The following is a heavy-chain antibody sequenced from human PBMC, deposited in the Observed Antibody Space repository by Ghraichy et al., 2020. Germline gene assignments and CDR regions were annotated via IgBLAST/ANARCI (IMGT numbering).Heavy chain of an antibody. CDR2: IWYDGSNK. Sequence: GGSLRLSCAASGFTFSSYGMHWVRQAPGKGLEWVAVIWYDGSNKYYADSVKGRFTISRDNSKNTLYLQMNSLRAEDTAVYYCARVALIVGATATKRNYYYYYYMDVWGKGTTVTVSS. V-gene: IGHV3-33*01. J-gene: IGHJ6*03. CDR1: GFTFSSYG. D-gene: IGHD1-26*01. CDR3: ARVALIVGATATKRNYYYYYYMDV.